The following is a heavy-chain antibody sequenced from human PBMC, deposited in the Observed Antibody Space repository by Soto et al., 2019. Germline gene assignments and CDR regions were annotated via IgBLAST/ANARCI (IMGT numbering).Heavy chain of an antibody. CDR2: ISTTSSSI. CDR1: GFTFSSYE. CDR3: ARDDYGGDSVHWYSDL. Sequence: GGSLRLSCAASGFTFSSYEMNWVRQAPGKGLEWVSYISTTSSSIYYADSVKGRFTISRDNAKNSLYLQMNSLRAEDTAVYYCARDDYGGDSVHWYSDLWGRGTLVTVSS. D-gene: IGHD4-17*01. V-gene: IGHV3-48*03. J-gene: IGHJ2*01.